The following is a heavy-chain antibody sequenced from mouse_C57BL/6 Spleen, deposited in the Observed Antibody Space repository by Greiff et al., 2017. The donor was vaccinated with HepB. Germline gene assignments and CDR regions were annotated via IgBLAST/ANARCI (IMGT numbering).Heavy chain of an antibody. Sequence: DVKLVESEGGLVQPGSSMKLSCTASGFTFSDYYVAWVRQVPEKGLEWVANINYDGSSTYYLDSLKSRFIISRDNAKNILYLQMSSLKSEDTATYYCAREAYAMDYWGQGTSVTVSS. CDR1: GFTFSDYY. V-gene: IGHV5-16*01. J-gene: IGHJ4*01. CDR3: AREAYAMDY. CDR2: INYDGSST.